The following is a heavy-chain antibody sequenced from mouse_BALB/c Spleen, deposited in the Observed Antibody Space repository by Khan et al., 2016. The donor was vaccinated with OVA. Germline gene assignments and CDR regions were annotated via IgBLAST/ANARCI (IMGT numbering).Heavy chain of an antibody. CDR3: AKEGAYYRSDGCFAY. CDR2: INPVSDYT. Sequence: QMQLEESGAELTRPGASVKMSCKASGYTFTSYTMHWVKQRPGQGLEWIGYINPVSDYTNYNQNFKDKATLTADKSSSTAYMQLRSLTSEDSAVYYCAKEGAYYRSDGCFAYWGQGTLVTVST. V-gene: IGHV1-4*01. J-gene: IGHJ3*01. D-gene: IGHD2-14*01. CDR1: GYTFTSYT.